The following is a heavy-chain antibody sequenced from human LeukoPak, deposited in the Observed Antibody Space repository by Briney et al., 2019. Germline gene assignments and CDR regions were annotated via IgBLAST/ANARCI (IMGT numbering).Heavy chain of an antibody. CDR1: GGTFSSYA. CDR3: ASITHTMIPYGMDV. V-gene: IGHV1-69*04. D-gene: IGHD3-22*01. CDR2: IIPILGIA. J-gene: IGHJ6*02. Sequence: ASVKVSCKASGGTFSSYAISWVRQAPGQGLEWMGRIIPILGIANYAQKFQGRVTITADKSTSAAYMELSSLRSEDTAVYYCASITHTMIPYGMDVWGQGTTVTVSS.